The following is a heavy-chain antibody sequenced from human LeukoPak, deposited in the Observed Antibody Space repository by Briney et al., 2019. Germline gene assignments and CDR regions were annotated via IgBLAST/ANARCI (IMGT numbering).Heavy chain of an antibody. V-gene: IGHV3-11*04. D-gene: IGHD6-13*01. Sequence: GGSLRLSCAASGFSFSDFYMSWIRQAPGMGLEWISYIGTRSNPIYYADSVKGRFTISRDDAKNSLYLQMNSLRAEDTAVYSCARVAAGAETHTLHYHYMDVWGKGTTVTVSS. CDR3: ARVAAGAETHTLHYHYMDV. J-gene: IGHJ6*03. CDR1: GFSFSDFY. CDR2: IGTRSNPI.